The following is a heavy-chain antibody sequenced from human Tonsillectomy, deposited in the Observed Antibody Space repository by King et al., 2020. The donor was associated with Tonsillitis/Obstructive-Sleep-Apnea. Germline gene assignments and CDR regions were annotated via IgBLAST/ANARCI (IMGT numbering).Heavy chain of an antibody. V-gene: IGHV3-30*04. CDR1: VFTFSSYA. CDR2: ISYDGSNK. D-gene: IGHD3-10*01. J-gene: IGHJ6*03. CDR3: AREEGAGREDEEGER. Sequence: VQLVASGGGVVQPGRSLRLSCAASVFTFSSYALHWVRQAPGKGLEWVAVISYDGSNKYYADSVKGRFTLSRDNSKNTLYLQMNSLRAADTAGEYCAREEGAGREDEEGERGGKGKRGTGS.